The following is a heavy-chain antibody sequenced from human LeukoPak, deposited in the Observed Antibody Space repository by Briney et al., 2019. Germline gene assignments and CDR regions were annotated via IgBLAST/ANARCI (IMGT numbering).Heavy chain of an antibody. V-gene: IGHV4-34*01. CDR3: ARVQYYYDSSGYIDY. D-gene: IGHD3-22*01. CDR1: GGSFSGYY. CDR2: INHSGST. Sequence: SETLSLTCAVYGGSFSGYYWSWIRQPPGKGLEWIGEINHSGSTNYNPSLKSRVTISVDTSKNQFSLKLSSVTAADTAVYYCARVQYYYDSSGYIDYWGQGTLVTVSS. J-gene: IGHJ4*02.